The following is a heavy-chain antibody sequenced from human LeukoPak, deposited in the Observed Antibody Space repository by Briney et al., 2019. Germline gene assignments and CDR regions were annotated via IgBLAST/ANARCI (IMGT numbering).Heavy chain of an antibody. CDR3: ARSEEQLALGYYYYYMDV. D-gene: IGHD6-6*01. V-gene: IGHV4-59*01. CDR2: IYYSGST. CDR1: GGSISSYY. Sequence: SETLSLTCTVSGGSISSYYWSWIRQPPGKGLEWIGYIYYSGSTNYNPSLKSRVTISVDTSKNQFSLKLSSVTAADTAVYYCARSEEQLALGYYYYYMDVWGKGTTVTVSS. J-gene: IGHJ6*03.